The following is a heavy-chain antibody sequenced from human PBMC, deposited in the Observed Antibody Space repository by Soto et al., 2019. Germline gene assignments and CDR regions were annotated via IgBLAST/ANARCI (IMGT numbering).Heavy chain of an antibody. CDR1: GYTFTSYY. D-gene: IGHD2-2*01. CDR2: INPSGGST. Sequence: GASVKVSCKASGYTFTSYYMHWVRQAPGQGLEWMGIINPSGGSTSYSPSFQGHVTISADKSISTAYLQWSSLKASDTAMYYCARHQYCSSTSCYGSYGMDVWGQGTTVTVSS. V-gene: IGHV1-46*01. CDR3: ARHQYCSSTSCYGSYGMDV. J-gene: IGHJ6*02.